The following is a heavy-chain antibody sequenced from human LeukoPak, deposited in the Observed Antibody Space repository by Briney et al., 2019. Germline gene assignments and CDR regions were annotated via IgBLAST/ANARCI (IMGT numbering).Heavy chain of an antibody. CDR3: AKVMGDSSGYYWDAFDI. CDR2: ISGSGGST. V-gene: IGHV3-23*01. CDR1: GFTFSSYA. Sequence: GGSLRLSCAASGFTFSSYAMSWVRQAPGKGLEWVSAISGSGGSTYYADSVKGRFTISRDNSKNTLYLQMNSLRAEDTAVYYCAKVMGDSSGYYWDAFDIWGQGTMVTVSS. D-gene: IGHD3-22*01. J-gene: IGHJ3*02.